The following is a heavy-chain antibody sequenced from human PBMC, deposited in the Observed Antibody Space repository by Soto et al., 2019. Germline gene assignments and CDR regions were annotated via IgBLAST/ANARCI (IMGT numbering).Heavy chain of an antibody. CDR3: GSDTTEMCAFGY. CDR1: GFTFSSYS. V-gene: IGHV3-21*01. J-gene: IGHJ4*02. D-gene: IGHD1-1*01. Sequence: GESLRLSCAASGFTFSSYSMNWVRQAQGKGLEWVSSISSSSSYIYYADSVKGRFTISRDNAKNSLYLQMNSMRAEDRAVYSCGSDTTEMCAFGYWGQATMVTVSS. CDR2: ISSSSSYI.